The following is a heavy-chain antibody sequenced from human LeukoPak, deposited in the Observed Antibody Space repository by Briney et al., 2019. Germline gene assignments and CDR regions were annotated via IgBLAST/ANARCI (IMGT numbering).Heavy chain of an antibody. CDR2: ISSSGSTI. CDR1: GFTFSSYA. V-gene: IGHV3-48*04. J-gene: IGHJ4*02. Sequence: PGGSLRLSCAASGFTFSSYAMSWVRQAPGKGLEWVSYISSSGSTIYYADSVKGRFTISRDNAKNSLYLQMNSLRAEDTAVYYCARDLDWNDVLDYWGQGTLVTVSS. D-gene: IGHD1-1*01. CDR3: ARDLDWNDVLDY.